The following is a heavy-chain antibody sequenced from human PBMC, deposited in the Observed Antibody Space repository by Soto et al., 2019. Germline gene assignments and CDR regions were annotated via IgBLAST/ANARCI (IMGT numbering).Heavy chain of an antibody. D-gene: IGHD6-6*01. CDR1: GFTFSSFG. CDR3: ARSTSSTLNYYYGMDV. CDR2: ISYDGSTK. Sequence: PGGSLRLSCAASGFTFSSFGMHWVRQAPGKGLEWVAVISYDGSTKLYTDSVKGRFTIARDNSKNILYLQMNSLTIEDTAVFNFARSTSSTLNYYYGMDVWGQGTTVTVSS. J-gene: IGHJ6*02. V-gene: IGHV3-30*03.